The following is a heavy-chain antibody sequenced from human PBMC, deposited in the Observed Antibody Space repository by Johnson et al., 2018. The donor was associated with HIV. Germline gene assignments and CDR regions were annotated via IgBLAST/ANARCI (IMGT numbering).Heavy chain of an antibody. J-gene: IGHJ3*02. CDR3: AKDSSFSYYYSDAFDI. D-gene: IGHD3-10*01. CDR2: VTGSGART. CDR1: GFTFSSYA. V-gene: IGHV3-23*04. Sequence: MQLVESGGGLVKPGGSLRLSCAASGFTFSSYAMSWVRQAPGKGLEWVSSVTGSGARTYSHYADSVKGRFTISRDNSKNTLYLQMNSLKTEDTAVYYCAKDSSFSYYYSDAFDIWGQGTMVTVSS.